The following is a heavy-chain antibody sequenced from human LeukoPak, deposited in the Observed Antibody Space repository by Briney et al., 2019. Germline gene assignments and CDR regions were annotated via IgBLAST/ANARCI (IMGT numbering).Heavy chain of an antibody. D-gene: IGHD4-17*01. CDR1: GFTFSQYW. CDR3: ARGARDSGDYVIDY. V-gene: IGHV3-7*01. Sequence: GGSLRLSCAASGFTFSQYWMGWVRQAPGKGLDWVANIKEDGSEKYYVDSVKGRFTISRDNTKNSLYLEMSSLRAEDTAVYFCARGARDSGDYVIDYWGQRAPVTVCS. CDR2: IKEDGSEK. J-gene: IGHJ4*02.